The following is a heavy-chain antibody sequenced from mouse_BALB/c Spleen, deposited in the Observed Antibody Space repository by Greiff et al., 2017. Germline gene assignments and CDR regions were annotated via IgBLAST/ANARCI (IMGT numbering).Heavy chain of an antibody. J-gene: IGHJ4*01. CDR3: ARVGDYDRMDY. V-gene: IGHV5-4*02. CDR2: ISDGGSYT. CDR1: GFTFSDYY. D-gene: IGHD2-4*01. Sequence: EVQRVESGGGLVKPGGSLKLSCAASGFTFSDYYMYWVRQTPEKRLEWVATISDGGSYTYYPDSVKGRFTISRDNAKNNLYLQMSSLKSEDTAMYYCARVGDYDRMDYWGQGTSVTVSS.